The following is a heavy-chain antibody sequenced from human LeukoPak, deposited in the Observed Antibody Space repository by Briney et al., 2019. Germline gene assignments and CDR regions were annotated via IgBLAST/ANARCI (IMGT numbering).Heavy chain of an antibody. CDR2: INHSGST. Sequence: SETLSLTCAVYGGSFSGYYWSWIRQPPGKGLEWIGEINHSGSTNYNPSLKSRVTISVDTSKNQFSLKLSSVTAADTAVYYCAREDGYSFFDYWGQGTLVTVSS. CDR3: AREDGYSFFDY. V-gene: IGHV4-34*01. D-gene: IGHD4-11*01. J-gene: IGHJ4*02. CDR1: GGSFSGYY.